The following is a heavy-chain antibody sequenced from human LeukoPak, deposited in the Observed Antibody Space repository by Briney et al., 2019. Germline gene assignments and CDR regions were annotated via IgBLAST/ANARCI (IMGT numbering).Heavy chain of an antibody. CDR1: GFTFSSYS. Sequence: GGSLRLSCAASGFTFSSYSRNWVRQAPGGGLEWVSSISSSSSYTYYAYSVSGRFTFSKDNAKNPLYLQMTRQAADAATVYYCASGPAIEMATISQFDCRGEGTQVSLSS. J-gene: IGHJ4*02. D-gene: IGHD5-24*01. V-gene: IGHV3-21*01. CDR2: ISSSSSYT. CDR3: ASGPAIEMATISQFDC.